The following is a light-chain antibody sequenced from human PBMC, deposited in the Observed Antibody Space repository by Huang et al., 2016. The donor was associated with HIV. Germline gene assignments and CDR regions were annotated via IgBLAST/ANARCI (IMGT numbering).Light chain of an antibody. V-gene: IGKV3-15*01. CDR3: QQYNDWPPLT. CDR2: GAS. Sequence: VVMTQSPATLSVSPGERATLSFMASHSVSSNLAWYQHSPAQAPSVLIYGASTRATGIPPRFSGSGSWTEFTLTISSLQSEEFAVYYCQQYNDWPPLTFGGGTKVEI. CDR1: HSVSSN. J-gene: IGKJ4*01.